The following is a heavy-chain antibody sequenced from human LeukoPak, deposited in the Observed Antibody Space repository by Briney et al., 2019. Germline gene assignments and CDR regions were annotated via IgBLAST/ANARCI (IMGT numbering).Heavy chain of an antibody. Sequence: GGSLRLSCAASGFTVSSNYMSWVRQAPGKGLEWVSVIYSGGSTYYADSVKGRFTISRDNSKNTLYLQMNSMRAEDTAVYYCARLGHHYYDSSGLLGDYWGQGTLVTVSS. CDR2: IYSGGST. J-gene: IGHJ4*02. D-gene: IGHD3-22*01. CDR3: ARLGHHYYDSSGLLGDY. V-gene: IGHV3-66*04. CDR1: GFTVSSNY.